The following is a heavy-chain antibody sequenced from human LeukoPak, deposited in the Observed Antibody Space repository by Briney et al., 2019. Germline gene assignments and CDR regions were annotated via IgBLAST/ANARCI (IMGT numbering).Heavy chain of an antibody. D-gene: IGHD2-8*02. CDR2: TNQDGSEK. Sequence: GGSLRLSCAASGFMFSSSWMSWVRQAPGKGLGWVANTNQDGSEKYYLGSVRGRFTISRDNAKNSLYLQMNSLRAEDTAVYYCARELVVGPAEYFQHWGQGILVTVSS. V-gene: IGHV3-7*01. CDR1: GFMFSSSW. J-gene: IGHJ1*01. CDR3: ARELVVGPAEYFQH.